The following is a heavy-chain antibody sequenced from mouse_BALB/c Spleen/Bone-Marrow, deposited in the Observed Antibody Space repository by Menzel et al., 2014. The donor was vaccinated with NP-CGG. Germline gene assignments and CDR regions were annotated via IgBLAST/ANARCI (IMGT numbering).Heavy chain of an antibody. V-gene: IGHV2-6-5*01. J-gene: IGHJ4*01. D-gene: IGHD2-10*02. Sequence: QVQLKESGPGLVSPSQRLSIPCTVSGFSLSDYGLSWIRQSPGKGLEWLGVIWGGGKEYYNSVLKSRLSINKDNSKSQVFLKMYSLQTDDTAIYYCAKHRSVYPYAMDYWGQGTSVTVSS. CDR3: AKHRSVYPYAMDY. CDR1: GFSLSDYG. CDR2: IWGGGKE.